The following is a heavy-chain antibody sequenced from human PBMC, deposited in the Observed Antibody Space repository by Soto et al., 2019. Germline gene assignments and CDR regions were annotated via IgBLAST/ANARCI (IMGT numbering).Heavy chain of an antibody. Sequence: QVQLQESGPGLVKPSQTLSLTCTVSGGSITSGAYYWSWIRQHPGKGLEWLGSIYYRGTTYYNPSLRSRLPISIATSEIQFSLKLSSVTAADTAVYYCARSVGAIYSYWGQGTLVTGSS. J-gene: IGHJ4*02. V-gene: IGHV4-31*03. CDR3: ARSVGAIYSY. CDR1: GGSITSGAYY. CDR2: IYYRGTT. D-gene: IGHD4-4*01.